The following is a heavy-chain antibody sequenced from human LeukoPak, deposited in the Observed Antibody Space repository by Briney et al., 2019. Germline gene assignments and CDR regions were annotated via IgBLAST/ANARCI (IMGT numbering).Heavy chain of an antibody. CDR1: GFTFSRHG. V-gene: IGHV3-30*03. Sequence: GRSLRLSCAPSGFTFSRHGMHWVRQAPGKGLEWVAIISNDGSRKYYAHSVEGRFTISRDNSKNTLYLQMDSLRAEDTAVYYCARGTAGYHSSYFDYWGQGTLVTGSS. D-gene: IGHD3-16*02. J-gene: IGHJ4*02. CDR2: ISNDGSRK. CDR3: ARGTAGYHSSYFDY.